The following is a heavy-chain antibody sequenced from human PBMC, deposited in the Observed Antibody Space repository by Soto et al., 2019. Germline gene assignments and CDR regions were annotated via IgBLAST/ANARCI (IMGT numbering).Heavy chain of an antibody. D-gene: IGHD2-15*01. V-gene: IGHV3-13*01. Sequence: LRLSCAASGFTFSKYDMHWVRQGTGKGLEWVSAIGSGGETYYLGSVRGRFTISRENAKNSLYLQMNSLRAGDTAVYYCARRYCSIGNCGGIGFDFWGLGTLVTVSS. CDR3: ARRYCSIGNCGGIGFDF. CDR1: GFTFSKYD. CDR2: IGSGGET. J-gene: IGHJ4*02.